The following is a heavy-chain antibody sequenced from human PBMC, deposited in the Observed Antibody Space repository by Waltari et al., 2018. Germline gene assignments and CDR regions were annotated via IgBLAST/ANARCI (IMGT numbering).Heavy chain of an antibody. CDR2: IYSSGTI. V-gene: IGHV4-38-2*02. Sequence: QVQLQESGPGLVKPSEDLSLTCTVSGYSIRSGYWWGWIRQPPGKGLEWIASIYSSGTIRYTPSIGSRATRAADTSKNQFSLRLTSVTAADTAVYYCANNEWGLPVSWGQGTVVTVSS. J-gene: IGHJ5*02. CDR3: ANNEWGLPVS. CDR1: GYSIRSGYW. D-gene: IGHD1-26*01.